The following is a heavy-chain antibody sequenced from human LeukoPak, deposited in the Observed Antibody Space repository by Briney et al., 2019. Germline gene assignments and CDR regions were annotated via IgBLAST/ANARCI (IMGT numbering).Heavy chain of an antibody. D-gene: IGHD3-3*01. CDR1: GYTFTSYD. CDR3: ARADVLRFLEWLSMDV. J-gene: IGHJ6*01. Sequence: ASVKVSCKASGYTFTSYDINWVRQATGQGLEWMGWMNPNSGNTGYAQKFQGRVTMTRNTSISTAYMELSSLRSEDTAVYYCARADVLRFLEWLSMDVWGKGPRSPSPQ. CDR2: MNPNSGNT. V-gene: IGHV1-8*01.